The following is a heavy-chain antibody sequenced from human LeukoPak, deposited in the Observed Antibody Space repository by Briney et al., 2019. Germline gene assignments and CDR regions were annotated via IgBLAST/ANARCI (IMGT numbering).Heavy chain of an antibody. D-gene: IGHD3-22*01. CDR2: ISGSGGST. Sequence: GGSLRLYCAASGFTFSSYAMRWVRQAPGKGLEWVSAISGSGGSTYYADSVKGRFTISRDNSKNTLYLQMNSLRAEDTAVYYCAKDRRHYDSSGYHWIDPWGQGTLVTVSS. J-gene: IGHJ5*02. CDR1: GFTFSSYA. V-gene: IGHV3-23*01. CDR3: AKDRRHYDSSGYHWIDP.